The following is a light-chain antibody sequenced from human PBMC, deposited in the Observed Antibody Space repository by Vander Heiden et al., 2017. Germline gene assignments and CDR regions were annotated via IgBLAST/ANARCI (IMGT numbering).Light chain of an antibody. CDR1: QSVLQNSNNKNY. CDR2: WAS. Sequence: DIVMTQSRDSLAVSLGERATINCKSSQSVLQNSNNKNYLSWYQVKPGQPPKWLISWASTRESGVPDRFSGSESGTDFSLTISSLQAEDVAVYYCHQYYTTPRTFGQGTKLEI. CDR3: HQYYTTPRT. V-gene: IGKV4-1*01. J-gene: IGKJ1*01.